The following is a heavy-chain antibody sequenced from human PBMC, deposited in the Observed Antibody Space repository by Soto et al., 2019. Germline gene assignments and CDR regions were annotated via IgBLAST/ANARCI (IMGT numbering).Heavy chain of an antibody. V-gene: IGHV1-3*05. CDR3: ARADGPGFVGP. CDR2: INGGNGNT. J-gene: IGHJ5*02. CDR1: GYTFTSYA. Sequence: QVQLVQSGAEEKKPGASVKVSCKASGYTFTSYAMHWVRQAPGQRLEWMGWINGGNGNTKYSQKFPGRVTITRDTSASTAYMELSSLTSEDTAVYYCARADGPGFVGPWGQGTLVTVSS. D-gene: IGHD2-2*01.